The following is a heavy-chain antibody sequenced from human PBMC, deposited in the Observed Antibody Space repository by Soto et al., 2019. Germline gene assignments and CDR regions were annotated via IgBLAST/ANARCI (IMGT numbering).Heavy chain of an antibody. CDR2: FDPEDGET. CDR3: AGTSSLQWYYLDV. D-gene: IGHD1-7*01. J-gene: IGHJ6*03. V-gene: IGHV1-24*01. CDR1: GYTLTELS. Sequence: GASVKVSCKVSGYTLTELSMHWVRQAPGKGGEWMGGFDPEDGETIYAQKFQGRVTMTEDTSTDTAYMELSSLRSEDSAVYYCAGTSSLQWYYLDVWDKGTTVTVSS.